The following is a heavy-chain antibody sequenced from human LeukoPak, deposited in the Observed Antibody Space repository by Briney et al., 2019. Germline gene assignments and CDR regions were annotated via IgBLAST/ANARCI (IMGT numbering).Heavy chain of an antibody. D-gene: IGHD2-2*01. CDR2: ISGSGGST. CDR1: GFTFSGYA. CDR3: AKGISYQLLFNWFDP. J-gene: IGHJ5*02. V-gene: IGHV3-23*01. Sequence: GGSLRLSCAASGFTFSGYAMSWVRQAPGKGLEWVSAISGSGGSTYYADSVKGRFTISRDNSKNTLYLQMNSLRAEDTAVYYCAKGISYQLLFNWFDPWGQGTLVTVSS.